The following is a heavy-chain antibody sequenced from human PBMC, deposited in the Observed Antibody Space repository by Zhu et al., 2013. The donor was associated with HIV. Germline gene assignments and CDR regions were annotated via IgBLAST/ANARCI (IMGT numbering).Heavy chain of an antibody. D-gene: IGHD2-2*01. V-gene: IGHV1-69*04. CDR1: GGTFGIYT. J-gene: IGHJ6*02. CDR2: IIPMANKV. CDR3: AREGRYCSTLSCDHYGLVR. Sequence: QVQLVQSGAEVRKPGSSVKVSCKASGGTFGIYTITWVREVPGQGLEWMGRIIPMANKVNYAKKFQDRVTITADKITTTAYMELTSLTSEDTAVYYCAREGRYCSTLSCDHYGLVRLGPRDHGHRLF.